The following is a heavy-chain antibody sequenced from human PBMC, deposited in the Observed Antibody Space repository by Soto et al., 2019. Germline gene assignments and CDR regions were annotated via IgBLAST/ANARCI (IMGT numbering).Heavy chain of an antibody. CDR1: GGSINSGTSAYY. Sequence: QVQLQESGPGLVKPSQTLSLTCTVSGGSINSGTSAYYWSWIRQHPGKGLEWIGSIYYSGSTFYTPSLKSRVTISADTSKNQFSLQLSSVTAADTAIYYCAGYHDSSGWVPGGMDVWGQGTTVTVSS. CDR3: AGYHDSSGWVPGGMDV. D-gene: IGHD3-22*01. CDR2: IYYSGST. V-gene: IGHV4-31*03. J-gene: IGHJ6*02.